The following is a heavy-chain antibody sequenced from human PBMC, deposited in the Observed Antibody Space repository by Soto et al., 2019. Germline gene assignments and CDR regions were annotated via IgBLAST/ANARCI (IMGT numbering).Heavy chain of an antibody. CDR1: GGSISSGGYY. D-gene: IGHD2-15*01. CDR3: ARRTPKYCSGGSCYFYS. CDR2: IYYSGST. J-gene: IGHJ4*02. Sequence: SETLSLTCTFPGGSISSGGYYWSWIRQHPGKGLEWIGYIYYSGSTYYNPCLKSRVTISVDTSKNPVSLKLSSVTAADTAVYYCARRTPKYCSGGSCYFYSRGQGTPVTVSS. V-gene: IGHV4-31*03.